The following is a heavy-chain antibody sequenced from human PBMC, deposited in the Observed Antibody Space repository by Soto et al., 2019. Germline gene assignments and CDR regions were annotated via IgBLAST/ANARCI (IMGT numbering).Heavy chain of an antibody. Sequence: KTSETLSLTCTVSGGSISSYYWSWIRQPPGKGLEWIGYIYYSGSTNYNPSLKSRVTISVDTSKNQFSLKLSSVTAADTAVYYCASSIAARPGRFDYWGQGTLVTVSS. CDR3: ASSIAARPGRFDY. CDR1: GGSISSYY. D-gene: IGHD6-6*01. V-gene: IGHV4-59*01. CDR2: IYYSGST. J-gene: IGHJ4*02.